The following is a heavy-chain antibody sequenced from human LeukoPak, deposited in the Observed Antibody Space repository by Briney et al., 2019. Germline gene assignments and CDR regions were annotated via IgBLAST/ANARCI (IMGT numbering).Heavy chain of an antibody. CDR3: ARDLFPLNSVQSTRRFGELFLDAFDI. Sequence: PGGSLRLSCAASGFTFSSYAMHWVRQAPGKGLEWVAVISYDGSNKYYADSVKGRFTISRDNSKNTLYLQMNSLRAEDTAVYYCARDLFPLNSVQSTRRFGELFLDAFDIWGQGTMVTVSS. CDR2: ISYDGSNK. V-gene: IGHV3-30-3*01. D-gene: IGHD3-10*01. CDR1: GFTFSSYA. J-gene: IGHJ3*02.